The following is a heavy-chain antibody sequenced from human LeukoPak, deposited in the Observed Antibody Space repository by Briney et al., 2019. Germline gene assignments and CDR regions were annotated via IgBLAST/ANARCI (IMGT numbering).Heavy chain of an antibody. CDR2: IKHDGSEK. CDR3: AKVYDFWSGYTYFDY. J-gene: IGHJ4*02. Sequence: QPGGSLRLTCAASGFTFNIYWMSWVRQAPGKGLEWVANIKHDGSEKNYLDSVKGRFTISRDNAKNSLYLQMNSLRAEDTAVYYCAKVYDFWSGYTYFDYWGQGTLVTVSS. CDR1: GFTFNIYW. D-gene: IGHD3-3*01. V-gene: IGHV3-7*01.